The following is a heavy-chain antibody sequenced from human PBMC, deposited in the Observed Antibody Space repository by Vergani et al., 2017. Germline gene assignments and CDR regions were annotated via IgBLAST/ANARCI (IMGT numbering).Heavy chain of an antibody. V-gene: IGHV4-34*01. D-gene: IGHD1-20*01. Sequence: QVQLQQWGAGLLKPSETLSLTCAVYGGSFSGYYWSWIRQPPGKGLEWIGEINHSGSTNYNPSLKSRVTISVDTSKNQFSLKLSSVTAADTAVYYRARVRGITGTTYYWGQGTLVTVSS. CDR3: ARVRGITGTTYY. J-gene: IGHJ4*02. CDR2: INHSGST. CDR1: GGSFSGYY.